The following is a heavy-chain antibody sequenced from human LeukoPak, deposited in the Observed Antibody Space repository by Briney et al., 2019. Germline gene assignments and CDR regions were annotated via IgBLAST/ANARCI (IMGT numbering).Heavy chain of an antibody. CDR3: ATRNWNYYFDY. Sequence: GGSLRLSCAASGFTFSTYAMTWVRQAPGKGLEWVSGISGSGGNTYYADSVKGRFTISRDNSKNTLYLQMNSLRAEDTAAYYCATRNWNYYFDYWGQGTLVTVSS. CDR1: GFTFSTYA. J-gene: IGHJ4*02. V-gene: IGHV3-23*01. D-gene: IGHD1-7*01. CDR2: ISGSGGNT.